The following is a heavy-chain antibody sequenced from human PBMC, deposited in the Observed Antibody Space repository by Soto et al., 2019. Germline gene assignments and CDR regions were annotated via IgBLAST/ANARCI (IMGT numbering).Heavy chain of an antibody. CDR3: AKDKLSSTDAFDI. CDR2: IIPIFGTA. CDR1: GGTFSSYA. J-gene: IGHJ3*02. Sequence: ASVKVSCKASGGTFSSYAISWVRQAPGQGLEWMGGIIPIFGTANYAQKFQGRVTITADESTSTAYMELSSLRSEHTAVYYCAKDKLSSTDAFDIWAQGTMVTVSS. V-gene: IGHV1-69*13.